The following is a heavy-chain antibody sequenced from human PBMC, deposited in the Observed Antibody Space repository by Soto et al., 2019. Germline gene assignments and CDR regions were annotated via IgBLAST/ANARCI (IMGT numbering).Heavy chain of an antibody. J-gene: IGHJ4*02. V-gene: IGHV3-23*01. Sequence: GGSLRLSCAASGFTFTNYGLSWVRQAPGKGLDWVATVSGDASNTHYADSVKGRFTISRDNSKSILFLQMESLRVEDTAIYYCARDVRASGEMFDYWGQGTQVTVSS. CDR1: GFTFTNYG. CDR2: VSGDASNT. CDR3: ARDVRASGEMFDY. D-gene: IGHD4-17*01.